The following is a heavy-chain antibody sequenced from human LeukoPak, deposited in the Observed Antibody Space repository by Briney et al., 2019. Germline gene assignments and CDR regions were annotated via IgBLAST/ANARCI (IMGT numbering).Heavy chain of an antibody. CDR1: GGSFSGYY. CDR2: INHSGST. CDR3: ARHLTGITVSGNPPGRQMYYYMDV. Sequence: SETLSLTCAVYGGSFSGYYWSWIRQPPGKGLEWIGEINHSGSTNYNPSLKSRVTISVDTSKNQFSLKLSSVTAADTAMYYCARHLTGITVSGNPPGRQMYYYMDVWGTGTTVTISS. V-gene: IGHV4-34*01. J-gene: IGHJ6*03. D-gene: IGHD6-19*01.